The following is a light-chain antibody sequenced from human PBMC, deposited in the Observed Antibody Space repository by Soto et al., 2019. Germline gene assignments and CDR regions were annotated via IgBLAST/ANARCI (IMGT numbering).Light chain of an antibody. Sequence: EIVMTQSPATLSVSPGERATLSCRASQSVRSNLAWYQQKPGQAPRLLIYGASTRATGIPARFSGSGSGTDFTLTISSLQFEDFALYYCQQYNNWPPYTFGQGTKLEIK. CDR2: GAS. V-gene: IGKV3-15*01. J-gene: IGKJ2*01. CDR3: QQYNNWPPYT. CDR1: QSVRSN.